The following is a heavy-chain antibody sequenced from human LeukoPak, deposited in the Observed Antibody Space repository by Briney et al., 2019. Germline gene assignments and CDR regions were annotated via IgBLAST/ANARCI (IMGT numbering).Heavy chain of an antibody. V-gene: IGHV1-18*01. CDR2: ISAYNGNT. CDR3: AGELWFGDMDV. D-gene: IGHD3-10*01. Sequence: ASVEVSCKASGYTFTSYGISWVRQAPGQGLEWMGWISAYNGNTNYAQKLQGRVTMTTDTSTSTAYMELRSLRSEDTAVYYCAGELWFGDMDVWGKGTTVTVSS. J-gene: IGHJ6*03. CDR1: GYTFTSYG.